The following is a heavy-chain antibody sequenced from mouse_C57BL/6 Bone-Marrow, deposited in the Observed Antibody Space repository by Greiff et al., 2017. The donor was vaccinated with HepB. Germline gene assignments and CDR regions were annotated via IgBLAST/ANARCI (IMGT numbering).Heavy chain of an antibody. CDR1: GYTFTSYW. V-gene: IGHV1-52*01. J-gene: IGHJ1*03. D-gene: IGHD1-1*02. CDR3: ARFHGGSHWYFDV. Sequence: QVQLQRPGAELVRPGSSVKLSCKASGYTFTSYWMHWVKQRPIQGLEWIGNIDPSDSETHYNQKFKDKATLTVDKSSSTAYMQLSSLTSEDSAVYYCARFHGGSHWYFDVWGTGTTVTVSS. CDR2: IDPSDSET.